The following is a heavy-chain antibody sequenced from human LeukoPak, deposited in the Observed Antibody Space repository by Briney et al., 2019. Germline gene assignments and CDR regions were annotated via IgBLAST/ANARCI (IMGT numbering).Heavy chain of an antibody. J-gene: IGHJ4*02. CDR3: LRDLNWSLDQ. CDR2: IKSDGITI. CDR1: GFTFSNYM. Sequence: GGSLRLSCAASGFTFSNYMMHWVRQAPGKGLVWVSRIKSDGITITYADSVKGRFTISRDNAKSTLYLQMSSLRAEDTAVYYCLRDLNWSLDQWGQGTLVTVSS. V-gene: IGHV3-74*01. D-gene: IGHD1-20*01.